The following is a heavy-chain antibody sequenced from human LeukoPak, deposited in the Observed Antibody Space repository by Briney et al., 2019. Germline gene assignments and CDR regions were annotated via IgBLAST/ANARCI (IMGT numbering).Heavy chain of an antibody. D-gene: IGHD6-13*01. V-gene: IGHV3-11*04. CDR3: ARADLAAAGTCYMDV. Sequence: GGSLRPSCAASGVTFSDYYMSWIRQAPGKGLEWVSYISSSGSTIYYADSVEGRFTISRDNAKNSLYLQMNSLRAEDTAVYYCARADLAAAGTCYMDVWGKGITVTVSS. J-gene: IGHJ6*03. CDR2: ISSSGSTI. CDR1: GVTFSDYY.